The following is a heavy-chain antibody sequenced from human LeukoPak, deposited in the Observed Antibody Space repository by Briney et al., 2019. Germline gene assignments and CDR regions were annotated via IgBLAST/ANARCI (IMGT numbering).Heavy chain of an antibody. J-gene: IGHJ5*02. D-gene: IGHD6-6*01. CDR2: INTNTGDP. CDR3: ARAAARLHRMNWFDP. Sequence: ASVKVSCKASGYTFTSYAMNWVRQAPGQGLEWMGWINTNTGDPTYAQGFTGRFVFSLDTSVSTAYLQISSLKAEDTAVYYCARAAARLHRMNWFDPWGQGTLVTVSS. CDR1: GYTFTSYA. V-gene: IGHV7-4-1*02.